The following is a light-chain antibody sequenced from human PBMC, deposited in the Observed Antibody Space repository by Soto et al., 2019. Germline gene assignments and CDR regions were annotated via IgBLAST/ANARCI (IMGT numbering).Light chain of an antibody. CDR3: QQYNTCRPWT. Sequence: EIVMTQAPATLSVSPGERATLSCRTSQSVNSNLAWYQQKPGQAPRLLIYGASTRATGIPARFSGSGSGGEFTLTISSLQSEDLAAYYCQQYNTCRPWTFGQGTKVEIK. J-gene: IGKJ1*01. CDR2: GAS. V-gene: IGKV3-15*01. CDR1: QSVNSN.